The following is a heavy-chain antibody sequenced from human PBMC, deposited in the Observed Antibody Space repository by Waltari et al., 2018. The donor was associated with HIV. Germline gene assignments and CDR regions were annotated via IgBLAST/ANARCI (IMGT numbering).Heavy chain of an antibody. Sequence: QVQLQQWGAGLLKPSETLSLTCAVYGGSFSGYYWSWIRQPPGKGLAWIGEINHSGNTNYNPSLKSRVTISVDTSKNQFSLKLSSVTAADTAVYYCARVRSAIRNAFDIWGQGTMVTVSS. J-gene: IGHJ3*02. CDR2: INHSGNT. CDR3: ARVRSAIRNAFDI. V-gene: IGHV4-34*01. CDR1: GGSFSGYY. D-gene: IGHD3-3*01.